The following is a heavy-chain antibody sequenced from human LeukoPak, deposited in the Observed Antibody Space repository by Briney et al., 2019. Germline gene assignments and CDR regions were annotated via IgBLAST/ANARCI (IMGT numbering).Heavy chain of an antibody. V-gene: IGHV3-23*01. Sequence: GGTLRLSCATSGFTFSAHHMNWVRQAPGKGLEWVSGITASGATTYYADSVKGRFTISRDSSQSTLYLQMNSLRAEDTAVYYCARAEAAGDNRGGYYYFYMDVWGKGTTVTVSS. CDR3: ARAEAAGDNRGGYYYFYMDV. D-gene: IGHD6-25*01. CDR2: ITASGATT. J-gene: IGHJ6*03. CDR1: GFTFSAHH.